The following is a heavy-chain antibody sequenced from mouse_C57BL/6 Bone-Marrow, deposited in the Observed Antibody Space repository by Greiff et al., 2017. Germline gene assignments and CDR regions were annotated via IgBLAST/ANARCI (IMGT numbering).Heavy chain of an antibody. CDR1: GYTFTSYW. V-gene: IGHV1-59*01. CDR2: IDPSDSYT. Sequence: HVQLQQPGAELVRPGTSVKLSCKASGYTFTSYWMHWVKQRPGQGLEWIGVIDPSDSYTNYNQKFKGKATLTVDTSSSTAYMQLSSLTSEDSAVYYCARTAAPYWYFDVWGTGTTVTVSS. CDR3: ARTAAPYWYFDV. J-gene: IGHJ1*03.